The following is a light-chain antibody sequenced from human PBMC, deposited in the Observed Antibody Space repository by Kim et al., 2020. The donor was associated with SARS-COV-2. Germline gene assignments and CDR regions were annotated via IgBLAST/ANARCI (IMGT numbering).Light chain of an antibody. CDR2: DNN. CDR1: SSNIGNHY. Sequence: QSVLTQPPSVSAAPGQKVTISCSGSSSNIGNHYVSWYQQLPGTAPKLLIYDNNMRPSGIPDRFSGSKSGTSATLGITGLQTGDEADYYCGTWDSSLTVVVFGGGTQLTVL. CDR3: GTWDSSLTVVV. J-gene: IGLJ3*02. V-gene: IGLV1-51*01.